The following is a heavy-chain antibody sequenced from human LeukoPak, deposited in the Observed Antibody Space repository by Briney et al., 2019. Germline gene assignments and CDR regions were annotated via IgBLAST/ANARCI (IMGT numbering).Heavy chain of an antibody. CDR1: GGSISSYY. Sequence: NHSETLSLTCTVSGGSISSYYWSWIRQPPGKGLEWIGEINHSGSTNYNPSLKSRVTISVDTSKNQFSLKLSSVTAADTAVYYCAREGITIFGVVKYWFDPWGQGTLVTVSS. CDR2: INHSGST. V-gene: IGHV4-34*01. J-gene: IGHJ5*02. CDR3: AREGITIFGVVKYWFDP. D-gene: IGHD3-3*01.